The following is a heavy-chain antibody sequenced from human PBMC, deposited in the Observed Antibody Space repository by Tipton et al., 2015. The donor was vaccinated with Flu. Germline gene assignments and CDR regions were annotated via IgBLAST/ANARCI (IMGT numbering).Heavy chain of an antibody. CDR2: IHRSGST. CDR1: GDSIRNDYF. D-gene: IGHD2-2*01. V-gene: IGHV4-38-2*02. Sequence: TLSLTCAVSGDSIRNDYFWGWIRQPPGKGLEWIATIHRSGSTKYNPSLESRVTISVDTSKKQFSLQLRSVTAADTAVYYCARDPSLGMPDYFDYWGQGTLVTASP. J-gene: IGHJ4*02. CDR3: ARDPSLGMPDYFDY.